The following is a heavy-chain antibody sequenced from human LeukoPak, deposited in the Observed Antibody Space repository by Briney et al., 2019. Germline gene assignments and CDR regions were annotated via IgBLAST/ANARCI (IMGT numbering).Heavy chain of an antibody. CDR1: GYTFTRDW. Sequence: GESLKISCKASGYTFTRDWIGWVRQTPGKGLEWMGNIYPGDSDTRYSPSFQGQVTISADKSLNTAYLQWSSLKASDTAMYYCARPLYYFDSNGYYFDYWGQGTLVTVSS. V-gene: IGHV5-51*01. D-gene: IGHD3-22*01. CDR3: ARPLYYFDSNGYYFDY. J-gene: IGHJ4*02. CDR2: IYPGDSDT.